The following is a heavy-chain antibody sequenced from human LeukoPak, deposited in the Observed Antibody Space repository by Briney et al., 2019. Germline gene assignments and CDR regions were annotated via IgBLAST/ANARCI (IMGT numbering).Heavy chain of an antibody. CDR2: ISRGGNTI. CDR3: ARGNTIFGVVVVRGYYFDY. V-gene: IGHV3-11*04. J-gene: IGHJ4*02. Sequence: PGGSLRLSCAASGFTFSDYYMSWIRQAPGKGLEWVSYISRGGNTIYYADSVKGRFTISRDNAKNSLYLQMNSLRVEDTAVYYCARGNTIFGVVVVRGYYFDYGGQGTLVTVSS. CDR1: GFTFSDYY. D-gene: IGHD3-3*01.